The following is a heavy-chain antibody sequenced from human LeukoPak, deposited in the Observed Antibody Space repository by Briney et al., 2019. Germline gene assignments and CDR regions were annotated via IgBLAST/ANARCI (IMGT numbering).Heavy chain of an antibody. V-gene: IGHV4-59*01. Sequence: SETLSLTCTVSGGSISSYYWSWIRQPPGKGLEWIGYIYYSGSTNYNPSLKSRVAISVDTSKNQFSLKLSSVTAADTAVYYCARVTGYMIEDYFDYWGQGTLVTVSS. CDR3: ARVTGYMIEDYFDY. D-gene: IGHD3-22*01. CDR2: IYYSGST. J-gene: IGHJ4*02. CDR1: GGSISSYY.